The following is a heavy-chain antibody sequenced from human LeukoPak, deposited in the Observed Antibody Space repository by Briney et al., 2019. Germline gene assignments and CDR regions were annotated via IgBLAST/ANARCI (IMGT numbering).Heavy chain of an antibody. CDR1: GGSFSGYY. J-gene: IGHJ6*02. Sequence: SETLSLTCAVYGGSFSGYYWSWIRQPPGEGLEWIVEINHSGSTNYNPSLKSRVTISVDTSKNQFSLKLSSVTAADTAVYYCARALGYCSSTSCSYYYYYYGMDVWGQGTTVTVSS. V-gene: IGHV4-34*01. CDR2: INHSGST. CDR3: ARALGYCSSTSCSYYYYYYGMDV. D-gene: IGHD2-2*01.